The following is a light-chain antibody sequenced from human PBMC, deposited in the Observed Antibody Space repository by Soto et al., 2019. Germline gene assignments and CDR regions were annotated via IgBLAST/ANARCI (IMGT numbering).Light chain of an antibody. CDR2: GAS. J-gene: IGKJ1*01. Sequence: EIVLTQSPGTLSLSPGERATLSCRASQSVSSSYLVWYQQKPGQAPRLLIYGASNRATGIPDRFSGSGSGTDFTLTISRLEPEDFAVYYCQQYDSSSWTFGQGTKVEIK. CDR1: QSVSSSY. CDR3: QQYDSSSWT. V-gene: IGKV3-20*01.